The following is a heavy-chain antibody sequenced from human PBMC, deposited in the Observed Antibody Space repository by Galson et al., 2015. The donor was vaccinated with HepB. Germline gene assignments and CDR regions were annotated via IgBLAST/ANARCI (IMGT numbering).Heavy chain of an antibody. Sequence: SVKVSCKASGYTFTSYGISWVRQAPGQGLEWMGWISAYNGNTNYAQKLQGRVTMTTDTSTSTAYMELRSLRSDDTAVYYCARDRDVTIFGVVPIDYWGQGTLVTVSS. CDR3: ARDRDVTIFGVVPIDY. V-gene: IGHV1-18*01. D-gene: IGHD3-3*01. CDR1: GYTFTSYG. CDR2: ISAYNGNT. J-gene: IGHJ4*02.